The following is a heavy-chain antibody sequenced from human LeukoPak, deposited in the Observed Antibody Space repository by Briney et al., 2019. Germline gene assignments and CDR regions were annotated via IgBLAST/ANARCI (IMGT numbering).Heavy chain of an antibody. CDR1: GFTFSSYW. CDR3: ARDRHGDTGDWSFDL. CDR2: INQDGSEK. D-gene: IGHD4-17*01. V-gene: IGHV3-7*01. J-gene: IGHJ2*01. Sequence: HPGGSLRLSCAASGFTFSSYWMSWVRQAPGKGLEWVANINQDGSEKYYVDSMKGRFTISRDNGRSSLFLQMNSLRVEDTAVYYCARDRHGDTGDWSFDLWGRGTLVTVSS.